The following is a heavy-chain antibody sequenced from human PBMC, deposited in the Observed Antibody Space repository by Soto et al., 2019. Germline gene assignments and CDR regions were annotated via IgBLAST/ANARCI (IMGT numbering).Heavy chain of an antibody. CDR2: IYYSGST. Sequence: PSETLSLTCAVSGCSISSGVYSWSWIRQPPGKGLEWIGYIYYSGSTYYNPSLKSRVTISVDTSKNQFSLKLSSVTAADTAVYYCASSPSERLLWFGESPRYYDSSGYQNWFDPWGQGTLVTVSS. CDR3: ASSPSERLLWFGESPRYYDSSGYQNWFDP. CDR1: GCSISSGVYS. J-gene: IGHJ5*02. V-gene: IGHV4-30-2*03. D-gene: IGHD3-10*01.